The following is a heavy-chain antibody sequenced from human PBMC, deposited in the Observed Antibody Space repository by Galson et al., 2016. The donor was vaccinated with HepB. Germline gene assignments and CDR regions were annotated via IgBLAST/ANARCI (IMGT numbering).Heavy chain of an antibody. CDR2: ISDNGSKT. J-gene: IGHJ4*02. D-gene: IGHD2-8*01. CDR1: GFRFSTYA. V-gene: IGHV3-23*01. Sequence: SLRLSCAASGFRFSTYAMTWVRQAPGQGLEWVSAISDNGSKTYSADSVTARFTISRDNSKDTLYLQMDSLRAEDTALYYCARINGVVGVLGYFDYWGQGTLVTVSS. CDR3: ARINGVVGVLGYFDY.